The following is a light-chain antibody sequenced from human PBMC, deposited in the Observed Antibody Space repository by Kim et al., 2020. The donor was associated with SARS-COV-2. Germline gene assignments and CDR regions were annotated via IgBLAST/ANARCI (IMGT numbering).Light chain of an antibody. CDR3: QQSNGFPLT. J-gene: IGKJ4*01. Sequence: DIQMTQSPSSVSASVGDTVTITCRASQYISRWLAWYQQKPEKAPKLLIYATYTLQSGVPSRFSGSGSGTEFTLTITYLQPEDSATYYCQQSNGFPLTFGGGTKVEIK. CDR1: QYISRW. CDR2: ATY. V-gene: IGKV1D-12*01.